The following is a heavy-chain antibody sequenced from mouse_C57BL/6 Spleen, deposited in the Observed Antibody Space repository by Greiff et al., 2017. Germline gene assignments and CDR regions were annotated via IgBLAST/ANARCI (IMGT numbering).Heavy chain of an antibody. J-gene: IGHJ2*01. CDR1: GFTFSTYY. CDR3: ARGWLLPLYYFDY. CDR2: INYDGSST. Sequence: VQLKESEGGLVQPGSSMKLSCTASGFTFSTYYMAWVRQVPEKGLEWVANINYDGSSTYYLDSLKSRFIIARDNAKNILYLQMRSLKSEETATYYCARGWLLPLYYFDYWGQGTTLTVSS. D-gene: IGHD2-3*01. V-gene: IGHV5-16*01.